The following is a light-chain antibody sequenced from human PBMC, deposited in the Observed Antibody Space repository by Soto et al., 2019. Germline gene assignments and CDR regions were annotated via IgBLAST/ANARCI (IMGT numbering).Light chain of an antibody. J-gene: IGLJ1*01. CDR2: YKSDSDK. Sequence: QPVLTQPASLSASPGASASLTCTLRSGINVGTYRIYWYQQQPGSPPQYLLNYKSDSDKQQGSGVPSRFSGSKDASANAGILLISGLQSEDEADYYCMIWHNSAYVFGTGTKLTVL. V-gene: IGLV5-45*01. CDR1: SGINVGTYR. CDR3: MIWHNSAYV.